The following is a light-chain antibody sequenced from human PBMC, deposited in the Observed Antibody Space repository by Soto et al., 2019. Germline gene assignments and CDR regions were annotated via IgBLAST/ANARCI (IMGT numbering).Light chain of an antibody. V-gene: IGKV1-9*01. CDR1: QGIINY. CDR3: QQLFGSPPS. J-gene: IGKJ3*01. Sequence: IQLTQSPSSLSASVGDRVTITCRASQGIINYLAWYQQKPGKAPKLLIYGASTLQSGVPSRFGGSGSGTDSTLPFSTLHPEVFATYSCQQLFGSPPSCGPGTKVVTK. CDR2: GAS.